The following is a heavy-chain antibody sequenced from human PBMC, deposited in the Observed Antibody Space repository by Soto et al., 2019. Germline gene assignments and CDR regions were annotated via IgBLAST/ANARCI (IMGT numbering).Heavy chain of an antibody. V-gene: IGHV4-4*02. D-gene: IGHD3-22*01. CDR1: GGSISSSNW. CDR2: IYHSGST. J-gene: IGHJ3*02. CDR3: ARRQEGLYYDSSGYWNDAFDS. Sequence: PSETLSLTCAVSGGSISSSNWWSWVRQPPGKGLQWIGEIYHSGSTNYIPSLKSRVTISVDKSRNQFSLKLSSVTAADTAVYYCARRQEGLYYDSSGYWNDAFDSWGQGTMVTVSS.